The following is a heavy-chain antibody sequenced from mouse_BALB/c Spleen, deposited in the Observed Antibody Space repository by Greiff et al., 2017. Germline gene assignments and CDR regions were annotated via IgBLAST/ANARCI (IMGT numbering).Heavy chain of an antibody. V-gene: IGHV5-6-5*01. CDR1: GFTFSSYA. D-gene: IGHD1-1*01. CDR2: ISSGGST. J-gene: IGHJ4*01. Sequence: EVMLVESGGGLVKPGGSLKLSCAASGFTFSSYAMSWVRQTPEKRLEWVASISSGGSTYYPDSVKGRFTISRDNAKNNLYLQMSSLKSEDTAMYYCARRGNLAGAMDYWGQGTSVTVSS. CDR3: ARRGNLAGAMDY.